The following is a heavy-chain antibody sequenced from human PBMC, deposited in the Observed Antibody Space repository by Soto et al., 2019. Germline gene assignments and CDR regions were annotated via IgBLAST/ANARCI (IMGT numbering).Heavy chain of an antibody. Sequence: EVQLVESGGGLVQPGRSLKLSCAASGFTFSDSALHWVRQASGKGLEWVGSIRSKANSYAKVYAASVHGRFTIYRDESKNTAYLKRNSLKNADAAFYYWARLWVTVVRDVDYWGQGTLVTVSS. J-gene: IGHJ4*02. V-gene: IGHV3-73*02. CDR3: ARLWVTVVRDVDY. D-gene: IGHD3-22*01. CDR2: IRSKANSYAK. CDR1: GFTFSDSA.